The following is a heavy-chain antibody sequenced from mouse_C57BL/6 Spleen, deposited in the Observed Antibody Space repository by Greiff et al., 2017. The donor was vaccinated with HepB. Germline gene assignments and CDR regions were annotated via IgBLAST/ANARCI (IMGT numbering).Heavy chain of an antibody. V-gene: IGHV1-9*01. CDR3: ARRPSYYGSRWYFDV. D-gene: IGHD1-1*01. CDR1: GYTFTGYW. J-gene: IGHJ1*03. CDR2: ILPGSGST. Sequence: QVQLKQSGAELMKPGASVKLSCKATGYTFTGYWIEWVKQRPGHGLEWIGEILPGSGSTNYTEKFKGKATFTADTSSNTAYMQLSSLTTEDSAIYYCARRPSYYGSRWYFDVWGTGTTVTVSS.